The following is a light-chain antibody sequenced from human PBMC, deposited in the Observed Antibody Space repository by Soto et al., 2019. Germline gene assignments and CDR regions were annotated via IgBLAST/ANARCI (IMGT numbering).Light chain of an antibody. J-gene: IGKJ4*01. CDR2: EAS. CDR1: QSVGNN. V-gene: IGKV3-11*01. Sequence: EIVLTQSPATLSLSPGERATLSCRASQSVGNNLAWYQQKPGQAPGLLIYEASTRATGIPARFSGSGSGTDFSLTISSLEPEDVAAYYCQQHAHWPLTFGGGTKVEIK. CDR3: QQHAHWPLT.